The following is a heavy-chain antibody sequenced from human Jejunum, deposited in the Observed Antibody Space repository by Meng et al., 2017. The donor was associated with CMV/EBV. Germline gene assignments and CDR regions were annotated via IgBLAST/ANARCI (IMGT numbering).Heavy chain of an antibody. D-gene: IGHD3-16*01. CDR2: IYYSGST. J-gene: IGHJ5*02. CDR3: ARNATGGGWFDP. V-gene: IGHV4-39*07. CDR1: GASITSGSGY. Sequence: VSGASITSGSGYWGWMRQSPGKGLEWTGTIYYSGSTHYNPSVRSRITMSVDTSKNLFSLELSYVTAADTAVYYCARNATGGGWFDPWGQGTLVTVSS.